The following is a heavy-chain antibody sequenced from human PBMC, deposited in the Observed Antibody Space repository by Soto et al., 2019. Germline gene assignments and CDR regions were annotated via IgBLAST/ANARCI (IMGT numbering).Heavy chain of an antibody. V-gene: IGHV3-48*01. CDR1: GFTFSSYS. J-gene: IGHJ6*03. CDR2: ISSSSSTI. Sequence: GGSLRLSCAASGFTFSSYSMNWVRQAPGKGLEWVSYISSSSSTIYYADSVKGRFTISRDNAKNSLYLQMNSLRAEDTAVYYCARDLLPWKTDYYYYMDVWGKGTTVTVSS. D-gene: IGHD1-1*01. CDR3: ARDLLPWKTDYYYYMDV.